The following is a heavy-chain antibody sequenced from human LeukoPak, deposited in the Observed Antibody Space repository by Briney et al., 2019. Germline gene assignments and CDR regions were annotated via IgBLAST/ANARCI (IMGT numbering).Heavy chain of an antibody. CDR3: ARDRTSGYYYVSDY. CDR1: GGSISSYY. J-gene: IGHJ4*02. D-gene: IGHD3-22*01. Sequence: PSETLSLTCTVSGGSISSYYWSWIRQPPGKGLEWIGYIYYSGSTNYNPSLKSRVTISVDTSKNQFSLKLSSVTAADTAVYYCARDRTSGYYYVSDYWGQGTLVTVSS. CDR2: IYYSGST. V-gene: IGHV4-59*01.